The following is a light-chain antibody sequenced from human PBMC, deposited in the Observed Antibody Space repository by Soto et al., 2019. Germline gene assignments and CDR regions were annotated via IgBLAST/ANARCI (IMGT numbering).Light chain of an antibody. CDR3: QQYGSSPPIT. J-gene: IGKJ2*01. CDR2: GAS. CDR1: QTFSNTY. V-gene: IGKV3-20*01. Sequence: EIVLTQSPDTLSLSPGESATRSCRASQTFSNTYLAWYQQKPGQAPRLLIYGASSRAPGIPDRVSGSGSGTDFTLTISRVEPEDFAVYYCQQYGSSPPITFGQGTKLEIK.